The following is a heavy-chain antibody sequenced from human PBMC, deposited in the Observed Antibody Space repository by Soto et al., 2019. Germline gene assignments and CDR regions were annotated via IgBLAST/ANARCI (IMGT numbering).Heavy chain of an antibody. D-gene: IGHD1-1*01. V-gene: IGHV4-30-4*01. CDR1: GGSISSGDYY. J-gene: IGHJ4*02. Sequence: SETLSLTCAVSGGSISSGDYYWSWIRQPPGKGLEWIGYIYYSGNTYYNPSLKSRVTISVDTSKNQFSLKLSSVTAADTAVYYCARRTGKADYWGQGTLVTVSS. CDR2: IYYSGNT. CDR3: ARRTGKADY.